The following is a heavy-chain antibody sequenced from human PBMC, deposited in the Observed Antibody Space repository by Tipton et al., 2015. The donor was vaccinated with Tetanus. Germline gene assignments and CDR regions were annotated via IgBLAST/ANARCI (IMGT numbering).Heavy chain of an antibody. D-gene: IGHD1-26*01. V-gene: IGHV4-30-4*01. CDR2: IYYSGST. CDR3: ARVSPNNIHWDRDSFDY. CDR1: GGSISSGDYY. J-gene: IGHJ4*02. Sequence: LRLSCPVSGGSISSGDYYWSWIRQPPGKGLEWIGYIYYSGSTYYNPSLKSRVTISVDTSKNQFSLKLSSVTAADTAVYYCARVSPNNIHWDRDSFDYWGQGTLVTVSS.